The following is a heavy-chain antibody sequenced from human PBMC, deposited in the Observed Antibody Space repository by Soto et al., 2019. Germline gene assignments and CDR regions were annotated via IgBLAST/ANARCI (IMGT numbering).Heavy chain of an antibody. Sequence: GASVKVSCKTSGGTFSNDIITWVRQAPGQGLEWMGRIIPLLDTTNYAQKLQGRVTMTTDTSTSTAYMELRSLRSDDTAVYYCARGEAVAGTDYYYGMDVWGQGTTVTVSS. CDR1: GGTFSNDI. CDR3: ARGEAVAGTDYYYGMDV. D-gene: IGHD6-19*01. J-gene: IGHJ6*02. V-gene: IGHV1-69*08. CDR2: IIPLLDTT.